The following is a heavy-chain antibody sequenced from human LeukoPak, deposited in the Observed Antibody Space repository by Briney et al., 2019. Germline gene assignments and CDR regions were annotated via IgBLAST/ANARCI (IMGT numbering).Heavy chain of an antibody. Sequence: SVKVSCKASGGTFSSYAISWVRQAPGQGLEWMGGIIPIFGTANYAQKFQGRVTITADESTSTAYMELSSLRSEDTAVYYCARVQRRVAVAGTSIHFDYWGQGTLVTVSS. CDR1: GGTFSSYA. CDR2: IIPIFGTA. D-gene: IGHD6-19*01. CDR3: ARVQRRVAVAGTSIHFDY. J-gene: IGHJ4*02. V-gene: IGHV1-69*13.